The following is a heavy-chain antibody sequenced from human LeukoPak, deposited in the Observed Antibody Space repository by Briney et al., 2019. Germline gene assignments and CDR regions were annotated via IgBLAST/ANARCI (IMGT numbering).Heavy chain of an antibody. J-gene: IGHJ3*02. V-gene: IGHV4-59*03. D-gene: IGHD3-10*01. Sequence: SETLSLTCTVSGGSISSYYWSWIRQPPGKGLEWIGYIYYSGSTNYNPSLKSRVTISVDTSENQFSLKLSSVTAADTAVYYCAATAGSPSPFDIWGQGTMVTVSS. CDR2: IYYSGST. CDR3: AATAGSPSPFDI. CDR1: GGSISSYY.